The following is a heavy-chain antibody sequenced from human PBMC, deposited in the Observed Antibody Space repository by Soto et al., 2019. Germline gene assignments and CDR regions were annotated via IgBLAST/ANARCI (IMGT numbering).Heavy chain of an antibody. CDR1: GFTFSSYG. J-gene: IGHJ6*02. Sequence: QVQLVESGGGVVQPGRSLRLSCAASGFTFSSYGMHWVRQAPGKGLEWVAVIWYDGSNKYYADSVKGRFTISRDNSKHTLYLQMNSLRAEDTAVYYCAREAPVASGAVDVWGQGTTVTVSS. D-gene: IGHD6-19*01. CDR2: IWYDGSNK. V-gene: IGHV3-33*01. CDR3: AREAPVASGAVDV.